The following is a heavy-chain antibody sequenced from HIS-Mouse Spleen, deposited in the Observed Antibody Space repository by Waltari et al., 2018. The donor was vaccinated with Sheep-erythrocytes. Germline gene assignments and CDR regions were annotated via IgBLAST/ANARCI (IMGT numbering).Heavy chain of an antibody. CDR1: GGSISSSSYY. CDR2: IYYSGST. Sequence: QLQLQESGPGLVKPSETLSLTCTVSGGSISSSSYYCGWIRQTPGKGLEWIGSIYYSGSTYYNPSLKSRVTISVDTSKNQFSLKLSSVTAADTAVYYCAREVGEDYYYYYGMDVWGQGTTVTVSS. V-gene: IGHV4-39*07. J-gene: IGHJ6*02. CDR3: AREVGEDYYYYYGMDV. D-gene: IGHD3-10*01.